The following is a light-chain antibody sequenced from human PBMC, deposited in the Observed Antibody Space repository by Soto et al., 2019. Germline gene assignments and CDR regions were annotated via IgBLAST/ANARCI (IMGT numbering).Light chain of an antibody. CDR2: AAS. CDR3: QQTYNDPRT. Sequence: DIPVTQSPSSLSASVGDRVTITCRASQSISNYLRWYQQKPGKAPKLLIYAASNLQTGVPSRFSGSGSGTGFTLTISSLQPEDFANYYCQQTYNDPRTFGQGTQVEVK. V-gene: IGKV1-39*01. CDR1: QSISNY. J-gene: IGKJ1*01.